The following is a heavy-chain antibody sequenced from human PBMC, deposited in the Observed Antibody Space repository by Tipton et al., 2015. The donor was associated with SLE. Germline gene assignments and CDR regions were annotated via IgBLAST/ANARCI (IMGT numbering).Heavy chain of an antibody. CDR3: ARRVDFWSRWFFDV. CDR2: ISTSGSI. Sequence: TLSLTCTVSGGSISSHYWSWIRQPAGKGLEWIGRISTSGSITYNPSLKRRVTISVDTSNNQFSLNLNSVAAADTAVYFCARRVDFWSRWFFDVWGRGTLVTVSS. CDR1: GGSISSHY. D-gene: IGHD3-3*01. V-gene: IGHV4-4*07. J-gene: IGHJ2*01.